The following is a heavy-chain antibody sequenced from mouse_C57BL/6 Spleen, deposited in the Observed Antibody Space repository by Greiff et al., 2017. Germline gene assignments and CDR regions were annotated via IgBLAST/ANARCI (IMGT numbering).Heavy chain of an antibody. CDR2: IYPGDGDT. V-gene: IGHV1-82*01. CDR1: GYAFSSSW. CDR3: ARRPSTVVADGYAMDY. J-gene: IGHJ4*01. D-gene: IGHD1-1*01. Sequence: VQLQQSGPELVKPGASVKISCKASGYAFSSSWMNWVKQRPGKGLEWIGRIYPGDGDTNYNGKFKGKATLTADKSSSTAYMQLSSLTAEDSAVYFCARRPSTVVADGYAMDYWGQGTSVTVSS.